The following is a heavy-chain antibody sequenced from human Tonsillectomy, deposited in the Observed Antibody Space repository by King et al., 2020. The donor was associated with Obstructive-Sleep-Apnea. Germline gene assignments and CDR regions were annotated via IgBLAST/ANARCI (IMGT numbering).Heavy chain of an antibody. CDR1: GGSISSGGYS. Sequence: QLQESGSGLVKPSQTLSLTCAVSGGSISSGGYSWSWVRQPPGKGLEWIGCIYHSDSTYYNPSLKSRVTISVDRSKNPFSLRLSSVTAGDTAVYYCARDGSMVRGVDLAHGMDAWGKGTTVTDSS. J-gene: IGHJ6*04. CDR3: ARDGSMVRGVDLAHGMDA. D-gene: IGHD3-10*01. V-gene: IGHV4-30-2*01. CDR2: IYHSDST.